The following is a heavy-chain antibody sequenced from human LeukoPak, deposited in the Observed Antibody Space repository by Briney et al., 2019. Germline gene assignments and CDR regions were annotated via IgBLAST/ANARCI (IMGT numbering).Heavy chain of an antibody. Sequence: PGGSLRLSCAASGFTFSSSAMSWVRQAPGKGLEWVSSISGSGSGGSTYYADSVKGRFTISRDNAKNTVSLQMNSLSAEDTAVYYCASVFDSWGQGFLVTVSS. CDR3: ASVFDS. D-gene: IGHD5/OR15-5a*01. CDR1: GFTFSSSA. J-gene: IGHJ4*02. V-gene: IGHV3-23*01. CDR2: ISGSGSGGST.